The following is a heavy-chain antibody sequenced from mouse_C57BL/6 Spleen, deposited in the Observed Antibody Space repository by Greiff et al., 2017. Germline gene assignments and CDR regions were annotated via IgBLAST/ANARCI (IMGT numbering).Heavy chain of an antibody. V-gene: IGHV14-3*01. CDR3: ARTTGVASYYFDY. Sequence: EVQLQQSVAELVRPGASVKLSCTASGFNIKNTYMHWVKQRPEQGLEWIGRIDPANGNTNYAPKFQGKATITADTSSNTAYLQLSSLTSEDAATYYCARTTGVASYYFDYWGQGTTLTVSS. J-gene: IGHJ2*01. D-gene: IGHD1-1*01. CDR1: GFNIKNTY. CDR2: IDPANGNT.